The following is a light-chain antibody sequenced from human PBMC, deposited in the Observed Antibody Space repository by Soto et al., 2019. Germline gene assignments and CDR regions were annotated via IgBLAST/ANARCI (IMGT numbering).Light chain of an antibody. V-gene: IGKV1-39*01. CDR2: AAS. Sequence: DIQMTQSPSSLSASVGDRVSITCRASQSIRSHLNWYQHKPGKAPKVLIYAASSLQGGVPSRFSGSGSGTDFTLTIKSLQPEDFAAYYCQQSFSSPFTFGPGTKVDVK. CDR1: QSIRSH. J-gene: IGKJ3*01. CDR3: QQSFSSPFT.